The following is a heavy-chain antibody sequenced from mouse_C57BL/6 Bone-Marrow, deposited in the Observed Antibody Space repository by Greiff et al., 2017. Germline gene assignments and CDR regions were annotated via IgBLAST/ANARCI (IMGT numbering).Heavy chain of an antibody. V-gene: IGHV1-42*01. CDR1: GYSFTGYY. CDR3: ASPGSSYGYFDG. D-gene: IGHD1-1*01. Sequence: EVQLVESGPELVKPGASVKICCKASGYSFTGYYMNWVKQSPEKSLEWIGEINPSTGGTTYNQKFKAKATFTVDKSSSTAYMQLKSLTSEDSAVYYCASPGSSYGYFDGCATGTTVIVSS. CDR2: INPSTGGT. J-gene: IGHJ1*03.